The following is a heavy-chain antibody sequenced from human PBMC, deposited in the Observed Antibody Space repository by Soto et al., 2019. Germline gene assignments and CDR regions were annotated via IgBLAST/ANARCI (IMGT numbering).Heavy chain of an antibody. D-gene: IGHD6-19*01. CDR3: ARTGYSSGFYYFDH. V-gene: IGHV4-59*01. Sequence: PSETLSLTCTVSGGSITSYYWSWVRQPPGKGLEWIGYIYNSGNTNYNPSLKSRVTISVDTSKNQFSLKLGSVTAADTAVYYCARTGYSSGFYYFDHWGQGTLVTVSS. J-gene: IGHJ4*02. CDR2: IYNSGNT. CDR1: GGSITSYY.